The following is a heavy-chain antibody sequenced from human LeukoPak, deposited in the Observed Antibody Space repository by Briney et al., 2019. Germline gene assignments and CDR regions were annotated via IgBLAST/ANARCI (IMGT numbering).Heavy chain of an antibody. J-gene: IGHJ4*02. CDR1: GYTFTSYG. D-gene: IGHD3-22*01. CDR3: ARDRYYDSSGYRDY. Sequence: RASVNVSCKASGYTFTSYGISWVRQAPGQGLEWMGWISAYNCNTNYAQKLQGRVTMTTDTSTSTAYMELRSLRSDDTAVYYCARDRYYDSSGYRDYWGQGTLVTVSS. V-gene: IGHV1-18*01. CDR2: ISAYNCNT.